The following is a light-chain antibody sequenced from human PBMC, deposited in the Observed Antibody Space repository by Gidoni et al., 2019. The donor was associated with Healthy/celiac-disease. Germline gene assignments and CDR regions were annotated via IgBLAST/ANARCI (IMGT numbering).Light chain of an antibody. Sequence: DIQMTQSPSSLSASVGDRVTITCQASQDISNYLNWYQQKPGKAPKLLIYDASNLETGVPSRFSGSGSGTDFTFTISSLQPEDIATYYCQQYDNLPAFXQXTKEEIK. CDR1: QDISNY. CDR3: QQYDNLPA. J-gene: IGKJ1*01. V-gene: IGKV1-33*01. CDR2: DAS.